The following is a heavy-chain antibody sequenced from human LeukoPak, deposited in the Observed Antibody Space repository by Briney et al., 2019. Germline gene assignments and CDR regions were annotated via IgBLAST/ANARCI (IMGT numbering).Heavy chain of an antibody. Sequence: ATVKVSCKASGYTFTGYYMHWVRQAPGQGLEWMGWINLNSGGTNYAQKFQGRVTMTRDTSISTAYMELSRLRSDDTAVYYCARAPPNYYDSSGYPAPFDYWGQGTLVTVSS. V-gene: IGHV1-2*02. CDR3: ARAPPNYYDSSGYPAPFDY. CDR1: GYTFTGYY. CDR2: INLNSGGT. D-gene: IGHD3-22*01. J-gene: IGHJ4*02.